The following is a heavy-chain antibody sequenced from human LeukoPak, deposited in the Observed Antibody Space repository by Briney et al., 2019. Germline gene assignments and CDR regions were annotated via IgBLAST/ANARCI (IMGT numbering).Heavy chain of an antibody. J-gene: IGHJ6*03. Sequence: GGSLRLSCAASGFTFSNAWMSWVRQAPGEGLEWVGRIKSKTDGGTTDYAAPVKGRFTISRDDSKNTLYLQMNSLKTEDTAVYYCTGVSFLEWLFNYMDVWGKGTTVTVSS. CDR2: IKSKTDGGTT. D-gene: IGHD3-3*01. CDR1: GFTFSNAW. V-gene: IGHV3-15*01. CDR3: TGVSFLEWLFNYMDV.